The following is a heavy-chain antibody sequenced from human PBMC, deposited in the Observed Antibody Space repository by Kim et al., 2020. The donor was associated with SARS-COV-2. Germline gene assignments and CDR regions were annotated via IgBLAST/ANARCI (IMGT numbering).Heavy chain of an antibody. J-gene: IGHJ4*02. CDR3: AKDRWAVDYATATGHFDY. CDR2: ISFDGSDK. CDR1: GFSFSRYG. V-gene: IGHV3-30*18. D-gene: IGHD4-17*01. Sequence: GGSLRLSCAASGFSFSRYGLHWVRQAPGKGLEWVAVISFDGSDKYYADSVKGRFTISRDNSKNTLYLQMDSLRPEDTGVYYCAKDRWAVDYATATGHFDYWGQGTLVTVSS.